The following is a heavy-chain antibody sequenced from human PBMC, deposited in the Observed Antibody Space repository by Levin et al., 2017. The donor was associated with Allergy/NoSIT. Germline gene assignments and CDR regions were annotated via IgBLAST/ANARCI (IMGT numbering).Heavy chain of an antibody. V-gene: IGHV4-38-2*01. D-gene: IGHD6-13*01. Sequence: SETLSLTCSVSGYSISSGYYWNWIRQPPGKGLEWIGSIYPIESTYDNPSLKSRVTISIDTSKNQFSLKLNSVTAADTAVYYCARTAAPSYYFDYWGQGTLVTVSS. CDR1: GYSISSGYY. CDR3: ARTAAPSYYFDY. CDR2: IYPIEST. J-gene: IGHJ4*02.